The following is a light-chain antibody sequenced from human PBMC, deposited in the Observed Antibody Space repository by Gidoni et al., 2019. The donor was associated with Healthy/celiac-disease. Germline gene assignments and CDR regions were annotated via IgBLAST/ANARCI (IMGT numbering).Light chain of an antibody. V-gene: IGKV2-28*01. J-gene: IGKJ5*01. CDR1: QSPLHSNGYNY. CDR3: MQALQTPIT. Sequence: DIVMTQSPLPLPVTPGAPASISCSSSQSPLHSNGYNYLDWYLQKPGQSPQLLIYLGSNRASGVPDRFSGSGSGTDFTLKISRVEAEDVGVYYCMQALQTPITFGQGTRLEIK. CDR2: LGS.